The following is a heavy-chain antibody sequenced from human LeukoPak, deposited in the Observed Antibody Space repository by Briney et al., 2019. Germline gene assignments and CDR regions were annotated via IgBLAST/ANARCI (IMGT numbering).Heavy chain of an antibody. D-gene: IGHD5-18*01. J-gene: IGHJ3*02. CDR2: INPNSGGT. CDR1: GYTFTGYY. V-gene: IGHV1-2*04. Sequence: ASVKVSCKASGYTFTGYYMHWVRQAPGQVLEWMGWINPNSGGTNYAQKFQGWVTMTRDTSISTAYMELSRLRSDDTAVYYCARAGGYSYGDAFDIWGQGTMVTVSS. CDR3: ARAGGYSYGDAFDI.